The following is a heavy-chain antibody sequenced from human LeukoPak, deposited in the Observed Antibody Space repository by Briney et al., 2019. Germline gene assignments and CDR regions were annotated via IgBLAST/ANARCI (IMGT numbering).Heavy chain of an antibody. CDR2: IYYSGST. CDR3: ARDARYYYDSSGLDY. Sequence: PSETLSLTCTVSGGSISSNSHYWGWIRQPPGKGLEWIGSIYYSGSTYYNPSLKSRVTISVDTSKNQLSLKLSSVAAADAAVYYCARDARYYYDSSGLDYWGQGTLVTVSS. J-gene: IGHJ4*02. D-gene: IGHD3-22*01. V-gene: IGHV4-39*02. CDR1: GGSISSNSHY.